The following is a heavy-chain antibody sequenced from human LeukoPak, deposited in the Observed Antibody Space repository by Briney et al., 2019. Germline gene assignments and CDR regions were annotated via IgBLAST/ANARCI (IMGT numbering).Heavy chain of an antibody. CDR3: ARDGGTYDSSGYYSHNWFDP. V-gene: IGHV1-69*05. CDR1: GGTFSSYA. Sequence: SVKVSCKASGGTFSSYAISWVRQAPGQGLEWMGGIIPIFGTANYAQKFQGRVTITTDESTSTAYTELSSLRSEDTAVYYCARDGGTYDSSGYYSHNWFDPWGQGTLVTVSS. D-gene: IGHD3-22*01. J-gene: IGHJ5*02. CDR2: IIPIFGTA.